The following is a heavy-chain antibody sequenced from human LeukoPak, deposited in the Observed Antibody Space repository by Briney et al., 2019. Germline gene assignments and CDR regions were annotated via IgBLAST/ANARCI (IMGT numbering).Heavy chain of an antibody. D-gene: IGHD6-19*01. CDR3: AKGASSDWDKYFDY. J-gene: IGHJ4*02. V-gene: IGHV3-23*01. CDR1: GFSFSYSA. CDR2: ISGSGGST. Sequence: GGSLRLSCAASGFSFSYSAMTWVRQAPGKGLEWVSGISGSGGSTSYADPVKGRFTISRDNSKNTVFLQMNSLRAEDTAVYYCAKGASSDWDKYFDYWGQGTLVTVSS.